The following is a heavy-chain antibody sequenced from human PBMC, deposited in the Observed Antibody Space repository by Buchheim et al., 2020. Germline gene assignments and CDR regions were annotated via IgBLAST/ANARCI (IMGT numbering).Heavy chain of an antibody. V-gene: IGHV3-30-3*01. CDR3: AREQQLVRNFDY. CDR1: GFTFSSYA. Sequence: QVQLVESGGGVVHPGRSLRLSCAASGFTFSSYAMHWVRQAPGKGLEWVAVISYDGSNKYYADSVKGRFTISRDNSKNTLYLQMNSLRAEDTAVYYCAREQQLVRNFDYWGQGTL. CDR2: ISYDGSNK. D-gene: IGHD6-13*01. J-gene: IGHJ4*02.